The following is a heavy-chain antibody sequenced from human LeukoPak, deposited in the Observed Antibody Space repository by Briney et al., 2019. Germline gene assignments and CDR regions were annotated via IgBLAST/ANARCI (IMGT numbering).Heavy chain of an antibody. CDR2: INHSGST. D-gene: IGHD6-13*01. V-gene: IGHV4-34*01. J-gene: IGHJ4*02. CDR3: ARDRLAAAGYYFDY. Sequence: MTSETLSLTCAVYGGSFSGYYWSWIRQPPGKGLEWIGEINHSGSTNYNPSLKSRVTISVDTSKNQFSLKLISVTAADTAVYYCARDRLAAAGYYFDYCDQGTLVTVSS. CDR1: GGSFSGYY.